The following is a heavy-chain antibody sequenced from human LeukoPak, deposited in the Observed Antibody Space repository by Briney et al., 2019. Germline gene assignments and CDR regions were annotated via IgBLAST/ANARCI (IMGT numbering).Heavy chain of an antibody. CDR1: GGSFSSSSYY. Sequence: SETLSLTCTVSGGSFSSSSYYWGWIRRPPGKGLGWIGGSYYAGRTYYNPPLKSRATVSLDTSKNQFSLRLTAVSPADTGVYYCARGYCSSTSCYTGGDWFDPWGQGTLVTVSS. D-gene: IGHD2-2*02. V-gene: IGHV4-39*01. J-gene: IGHJ5*02. CDR3: ARGYCSSTSCYTGGDWFDP. CDR2: SYYAGRT.